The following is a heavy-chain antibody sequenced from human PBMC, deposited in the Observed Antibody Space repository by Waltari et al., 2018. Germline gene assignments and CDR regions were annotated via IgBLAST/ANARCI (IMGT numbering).Heavy chain of an antibody. CDR3: ARVWAEGDDAFDI. J-gene: IGHJ3*02. V-gene: IGHV4-59*11. CDR2: IYYSGST. D-gene: IGHD3-10*01. Sequence: LQESGPGLVKPSETLSLTCTVSGGSISSHYWSWIRQPPGKGLEWIGYIYYSGSTNYNPSLKSRVTISVDTSISTAYMELSRLRSDDTAVYYCARVWAEGDDAFDIWGQGTMVTVSS. CDR1: GGSISSHY.